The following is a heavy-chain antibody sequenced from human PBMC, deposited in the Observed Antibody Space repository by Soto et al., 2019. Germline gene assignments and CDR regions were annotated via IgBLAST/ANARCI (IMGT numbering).Heavy chain of an antibody. D-gene: IGHD6-13*01. J-gene: IGHJ4*02. V-gene: IGHV3-74*01. Sequence: GGSLRLSCAASGFTFSSYWMHWVRQAPGKGLVWVSRISGDGIATNYADSVKGRFTISRDNSKNTLYLQMNSLRAEDTAVYYCASESYSSSWYRTMQVDYWGQGTVVTVSS. CDR3: ASESYSSSWYRTMQVDY. CDR1: GFTFSSYW. CDR2: ISGDGIAT.